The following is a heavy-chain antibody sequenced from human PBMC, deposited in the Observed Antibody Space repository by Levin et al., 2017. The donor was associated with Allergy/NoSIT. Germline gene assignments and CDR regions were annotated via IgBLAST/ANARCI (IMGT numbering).Heavy chain of an antibody. CDR1: GFSLTTSGMS. D-gene: IGHD3-10*01. Sequence: SGPTLVKPTQTLTLTCTLSGFSLTTSGMSVSWIRQPPGKALEWLARIDGDGDKYYRTSLRTRLTVSQDTSNNQVVLTMTDLDPVDTATYYCARMPLKVFYGSSLSTAFDIWGQGTMVTVSS. V-gene: IGHV2-70*11. J-gene: IGHJ3*02. CDR3: ARMPLKVFYGSSLSTAFDI. CDR2: IDGDGDK.